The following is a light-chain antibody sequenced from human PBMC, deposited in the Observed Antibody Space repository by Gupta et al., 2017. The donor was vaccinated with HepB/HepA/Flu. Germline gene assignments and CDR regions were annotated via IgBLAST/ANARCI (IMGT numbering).Light chain of an antibody. Sequence: SYVLTHSPSVSVAPGKTARITCGGNDIGTKNVHWYQQRPGQAPVLVIYDARDRPSGIPERIPGSNSGNTATLTISRVEAGDEADYYCQVWDRLSDHVVFGGGTKLTVL. CDR3: QVWDRLSDHVV. V-gene: IGLV3-21*03. CDR2: DAR. CDR1: DIGTKN. J-gene: IGLJ2*01.